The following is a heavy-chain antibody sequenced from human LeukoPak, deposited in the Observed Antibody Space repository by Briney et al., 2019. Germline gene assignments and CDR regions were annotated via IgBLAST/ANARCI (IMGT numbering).Heavy chain of an antibody. CDR1: GGSISSGGYY. J-gene: IGHJ3*02. CDR2: IYYSGSI. CDR3: ARKATTGPTKAAFDI. V-gene: IGHV4-31*03. D-gene: IGHD4-17*01. Sequence: SETLSLTCTVSGGSISSGGYYWSWIRQHPGKGLEWIGYIYYSGSIYYNPSLKSRVTMSVDTSKNQFSLKLSSVTAVDTAVYYCARKATTGPTKAAFDIWGQGTMVAVSS.